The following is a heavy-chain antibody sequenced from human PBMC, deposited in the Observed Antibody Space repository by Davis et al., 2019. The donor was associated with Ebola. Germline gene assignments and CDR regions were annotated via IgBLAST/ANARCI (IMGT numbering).Heavy chain of an antibody. V-gene: IGHV1-3*01. CDR3: ARYSSGWNRYFDL. CDR2: VHGGNGNT. J-gene: IGHJ2*01. CDR1: GFILTNYA. D-gene: IGHD6-19*01. Sequence: ASVKVSCKASGFILTNYAIHWVRQAPGQRLEWMGWVHGGNGNTKYSQRFQGRVTITTDTSASTVYLDLTSLRSEDTAVYYCARYSSGWNRYFDLWGRGTLVTVSS.